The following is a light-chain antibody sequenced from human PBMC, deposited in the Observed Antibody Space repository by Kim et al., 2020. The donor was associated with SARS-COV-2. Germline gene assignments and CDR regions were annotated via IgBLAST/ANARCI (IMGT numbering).Light chain of an antibody. J-gene: IGLJ2*01. CDR1: NSNIGSNT. Sequence: ELTQPPSASGTPGQRVTISCSGSNSNIGSNTVNWYQQVPGTAPKLLIYLNSQRPSGVPDRFSGSKSGTSASLAISGLQSEDEAYYYCATWDDSPDGPVFGGGTQLTVL. V-gene: IGLV1-44*01. CDR3: ATWDDSPDGPV. CDR2: LNS.